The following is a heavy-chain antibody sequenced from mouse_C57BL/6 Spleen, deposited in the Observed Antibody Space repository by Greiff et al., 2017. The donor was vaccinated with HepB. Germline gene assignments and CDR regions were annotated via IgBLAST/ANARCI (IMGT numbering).Heavy chain of an antibody. CDR2: IDPSDSYT. D-gene: IGHD1-1*02. J-gene: IGHJ3*01. CDR3: ARSDYAYSFAY. Sequence: QVQLQQPGAELVMPGASVKLSCKASGYTFTSYWMHWVKQRPGQGLEWIGEIDPSDSYTNYNQKFKGKSTLTVDKSSSTAYMQLSSLTSEDSAVYYCARSDYAYSFAYWGQGTLVTVSA. V-gene: IGHV1-69*01. CDR1: GYTFTSYW.